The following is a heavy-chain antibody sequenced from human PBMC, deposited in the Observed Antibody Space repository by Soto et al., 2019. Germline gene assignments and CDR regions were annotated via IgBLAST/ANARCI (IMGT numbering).Heavy chain of an antibody. D-gene: IGHD6-19*01. CDR2: INSDGSST. Sequence: GGSLRLSCAASGFTFSSYEMNWVRQAPGKGLVWVSRINSDGSSTSYADSVKGRFTISRDNAKNTLYLQMNSLRAEDTAVYYCARARIAEAGYDYWGQGTLVTVSS. J-gene: IGHJ4*02. CDR1: GFTFSSYE. V-gene: IGHV3-74*01. CDR3: ARARIAEAGYDY.